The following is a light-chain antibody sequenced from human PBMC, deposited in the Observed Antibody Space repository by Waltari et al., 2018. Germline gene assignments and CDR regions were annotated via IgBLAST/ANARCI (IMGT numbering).Light chain of an antibody. J-gene: IGKJ1*01. V-gene: IGKV3-15*01. CDR1: QTVSSN. CDR2: GAS. CDR3: QQYNNWPPWT. Sequence: EIVMTQSPATLSVSPGERATLSCVASQTVSSNSACYQQKPGQAPRLLIYGASTRATGIPARFSGSGSGTEFTLTISSLQSEDFAVYYCQQYNNWPPWTFGQGTKVEIK.